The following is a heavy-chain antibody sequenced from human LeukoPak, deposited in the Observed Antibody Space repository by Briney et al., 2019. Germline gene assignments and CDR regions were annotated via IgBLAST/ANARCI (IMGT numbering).Heavy chain of an antibody. CDR1: GGSVSSGTNK. D-gene: IGHD2-15*01. V-gene: IGHV4-61*01. J-gene: IGHJ5*02. CDR3: ATEVECSGGSCYSYGWFDP. Sequence: SETLSLTCTVSGGSVSSGTNKWSWIRQPPGKGLEWIGDISYSGSATHNLSLRSRVTMSVDTSTNQFSLTLGSVTAADTAVYYCATEVECSGGSCYSYGWFDPWGQGTQVIVSS. CDR2: ISYSGSA.